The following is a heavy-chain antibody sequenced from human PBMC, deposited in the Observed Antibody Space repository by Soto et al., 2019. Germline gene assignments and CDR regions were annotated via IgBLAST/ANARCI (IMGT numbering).Heavy chain of an antibody. Sequence: SVKVSCKASGGTFSSYTISWVRQAPGQGLEWMGGIIPIFGTANYAQKFQGRVTITADESTSTAYMELSSLRSEDTAVYYCAGSITGARSAFDIWGQGTMVTVSS. CDR1: GGTFSSYT. V-gene: IGHV1-69*13. D-gene: IGHD1-20*01. CDR3: AGSITGARSAFDI. CDR2: IIPIFGTA. J-gene: IGHJ3*02.